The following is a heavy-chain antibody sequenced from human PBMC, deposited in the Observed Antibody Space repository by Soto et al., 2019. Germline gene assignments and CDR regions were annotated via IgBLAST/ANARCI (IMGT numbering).Heavy chain of an antibody. CDR1: GYTFTSYG. J-gene: IGHJ5*02. CDR2: INPNSGGT. Sequence: GASVKVSCKASGYTFTSYGISWVRQAPGQGLEWMGWINPNSGGTNYAQKFQGRVTMTRDTSISTAYMELSSVTAADTAVYYCARVPSPWGQGTLVTVSS. V-gene: IGHV1-2*02. CDR3: ARVPSP.